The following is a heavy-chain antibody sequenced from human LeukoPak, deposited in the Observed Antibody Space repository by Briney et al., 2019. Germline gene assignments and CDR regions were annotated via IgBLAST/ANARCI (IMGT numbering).Heavy chain of an antibody. CDR1: GDSVSSNSVA. D-gene: IGHD3-3*01. CDR2: AYFRSKWYN. J-gene: IGHJ4*02. V-gene: IGHV6-1*01. CDR3: ARSQSGVGLDY. Sequence: SQTLSLTCAISGDSVSSNSVAWNWIRQSPSRGLEWLGRAYFRSKWYNDYAVSVKSRITINPDTSKNQFSLQLNSVSPEDTAMYYCARSQSGVGLDYWGQGTLVTVSS.